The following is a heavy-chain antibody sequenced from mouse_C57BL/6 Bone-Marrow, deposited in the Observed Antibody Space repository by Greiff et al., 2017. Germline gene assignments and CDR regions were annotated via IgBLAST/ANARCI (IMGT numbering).Heavy chain of an antibody. CDR3: ARPTTIVATPFHWYFDV. CDR1: GYTFTSYW. V-gene: IGHV1-69*01. D-gene: IGHD1-1*01. Sequence: QVQLQQPGAELVMPGASVKLSCKASGYTFTSYWMHWVKQRPGQGLEWIGEIDPSVSYTNYNQQFKGKSTLTVDKSSSTAYMQLSSLTSEDSAVYYCARPTTIVATPFHWYFDVWGTGTTVTVSS. CDR2: IDPSVSYT. J-gene: IGHJ1*03.